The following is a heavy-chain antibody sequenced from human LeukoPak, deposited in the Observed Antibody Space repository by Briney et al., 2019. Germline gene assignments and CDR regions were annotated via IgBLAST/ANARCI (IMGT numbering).Heavy chain of an antibody. CDR1: GFTFSSYS. CDR3: ARENAYGSGSYFFDY. D-gene: IGHD3-10*01. J-gene: IGHJ4*02. V-gene: IGHV3-48*02. Sequence: PGGSLRLSCAASGFTFSSYSMNWVRLAPGKGLEWVSYISSSSSTIYYADSVKGRFTISRDNAKNSLYLQMNSLRDEDTAVYYCARENAYGSGSYFFDYWGQGTLVTVSS. CDR2: ISSSSSTI.